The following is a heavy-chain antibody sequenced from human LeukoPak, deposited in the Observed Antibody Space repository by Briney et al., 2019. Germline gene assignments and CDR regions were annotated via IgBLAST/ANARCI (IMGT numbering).Heavy chain of an antibody. CDR2: IYYSGST. Sequence: PSETLSLTCTVSGGSISSYYWSWIRQPPGKGLEWIVYIYYSGSTNYNPSLKSRVTISVDTSKNQFSLKLSSVTAADTAVYYCARVRVSGSYSLYYYMDVWGKGTTVTVSS. V-gene: IGHV4-59*01. CDR3: ARVRVSGSYSLYYYMDV. CDR1: GGSISSYY. J-gene: IGHJ6*03. D-gene: IGHD1-26*01.